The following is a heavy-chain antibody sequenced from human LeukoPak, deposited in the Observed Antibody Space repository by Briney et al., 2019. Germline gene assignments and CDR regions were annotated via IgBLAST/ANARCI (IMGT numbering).Heavy chain of an antibody. Sequence: GGSLRLSCAASGFTVSSNYMNWVRQAPGKGLEWVSVIYGGGNIYYADSVKGRFTISRDNPKNTLYLQMSSLRAEDTAVYYCVKDRSWGGSGWYFDYWGQGTLVTVSS. CDR1: GFTVSSNY. V-gene: IGHV3-53*05. J-gene: IGHJ4*02. CDR2: IYGGGNI. CDR3: VKDRSWGGSGWYFDY. D-gene: IGHD6-19*01.